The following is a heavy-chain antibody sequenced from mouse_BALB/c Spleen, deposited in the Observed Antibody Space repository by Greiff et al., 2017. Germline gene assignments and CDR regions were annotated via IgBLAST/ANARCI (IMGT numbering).Heavy chain of an antibody. D-gene: IGHD2-3*01. Sequence: QVQLKQSGAELVRPGASVTLSCKASGYTFTDYEMHWVKQTPVHGLEWIGAIDPETGGTAYNQKFKGKATLTADKSSSTAYMELRSLTSEDSAVYYCTRWLLSDYWGQGTTLTVSS. CDR1: GYTFTDYE. V-gene: IGHV1-15*01. CDR2: IDPETGGT. CDR3: TRWLLSDY. J-gene: IGHJ2*01.